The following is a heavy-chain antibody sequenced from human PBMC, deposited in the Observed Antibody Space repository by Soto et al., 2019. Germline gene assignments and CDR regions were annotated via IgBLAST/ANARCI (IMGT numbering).Heavy chain of an antibody. CDR1: GFSFSNYE. D-gene: IGHD2-2*01. J-gene: IGHJ4*02. CDR3: VLYQRSDRALPFFAS. CDR2: INSDGSTI. V-gene: IGHV3-48*03. Sequence: EVQLVESGGGLVQPGGSLRLSCAASGFSFSNYEMNWVRQAPGEGLEWVSYINSDGSTIYYADSVKGRFTVSRDNAKTSWYLEMNGLRGEDTAVYYCVLYQRSDRALPFFASWGQGALVAVSS.